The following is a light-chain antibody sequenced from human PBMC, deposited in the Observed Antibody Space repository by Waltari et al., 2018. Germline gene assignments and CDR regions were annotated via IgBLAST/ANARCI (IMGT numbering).Light chain of an antibody. CDR2: HNT. CDR3: QSYDSTVGGTV. V-gene: IGLV1-40*01. CDR1: NFHIGGGND. Sequence: QSPLTQPPSVSAAPGHTVTIPPNGTNFHIGGGNDVHWYQQFPGTVPKVLIHHNTLRPSGVPARFSASKSSTSASLAITGLQPDDEADYYCQSYDSTVGGTVFGGGTKVTV. J-gene: IGLJ3*02.